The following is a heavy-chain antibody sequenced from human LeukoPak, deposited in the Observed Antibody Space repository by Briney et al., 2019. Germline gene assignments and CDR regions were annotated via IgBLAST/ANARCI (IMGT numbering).Heavy chain of an antibody. D-gene: IGHD4-17*01. Sequence: SVKVSCKASGGTFSSYSISWVRQAPGQGLEWMGGIIPIFGTANYAQKFQGRVTISADESTSTAYMELSSLRSEDTAVYYCARSAGTVTAEDHYYYMDVWGKGTTVTISS. V-gene: IGHV1-69*13. CDR2: IIPIFGTA. CDR3: ARSAGTVTAEDHYYYMDV. J-gene: IGHJ6*03. CDR1: GGTFSSYS.